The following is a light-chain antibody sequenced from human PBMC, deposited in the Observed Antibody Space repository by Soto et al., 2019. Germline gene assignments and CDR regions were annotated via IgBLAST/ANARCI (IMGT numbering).Light chain of an antibody. V-gene: IGKV3-20*01. J-gene: IGKJ4*01. CDR1: QSVSSSY. CDR2: GAS. CDR3: QQYGSSPLT. Sequence: EIVLTQSPGPLSLSPGEKATLSCRASQSVSSSYLAWYQQKPGQAPRLLIYGASSRATGIPDRFSGSGSGTDFTLTISRLEPEDFAVYYCQQYGSSPLTFGGGPRWRSN.